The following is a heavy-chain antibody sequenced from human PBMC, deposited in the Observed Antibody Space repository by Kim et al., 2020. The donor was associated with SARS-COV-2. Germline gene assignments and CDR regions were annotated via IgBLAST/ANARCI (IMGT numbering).Heavy chain of an antibody. Sequence: NNHRPALKSRDTKSVDTSQNQFSLKLSSVTAADTAGYYCARDLRPYGMDVWGQGTTVTVSS. CDR2: N. J-gene: IGHJ6*02. CDR3: ARDLRPYGMDV. V-gene: IGHV4-59*01.